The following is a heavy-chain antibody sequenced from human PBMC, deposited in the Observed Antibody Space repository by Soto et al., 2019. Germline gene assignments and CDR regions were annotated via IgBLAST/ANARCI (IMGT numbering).Heavy chain of an antibody. V-gene: IGHV4-59*01. D-gene: IGHD1-26*01. J-gene: IGHJ5*02. Sequence: SETLSLTCTVSGGSISSYYWSWIRQPPGKGLEWIGYIYYSGSTNYNPSLKSRVTISVDTSKNQFSLKLSSVTAADPAVYYCARSGRVAANWFDPWGQGTLVTVSS. CDR1: GGSISSYY. CDR3: ARSGRVAANWFDP. CDR2: IYYSGST.